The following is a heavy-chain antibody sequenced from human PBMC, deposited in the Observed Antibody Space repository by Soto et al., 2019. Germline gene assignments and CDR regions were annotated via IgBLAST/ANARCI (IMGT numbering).Heavy chain of an antibody. CDR1: GYTFTSYD. V-gene: IGHV1-8*01. D-gene: IGHD4-4*01. CDR3: AREMTTRGLAV. Sequence: QVQLVQSGAEVKKPGASVKVSCKASGYTFTSYDINWVRQATGQGLEWMGWMNPNSGNTAYAQKFQGRVTMTSNTSISTAYLELSSLRSADTAVYYCAREMTTRGLAVWGQGTTVTVSS. CDR2: MNPNSGNT. J-gene: IGHJ6*02.